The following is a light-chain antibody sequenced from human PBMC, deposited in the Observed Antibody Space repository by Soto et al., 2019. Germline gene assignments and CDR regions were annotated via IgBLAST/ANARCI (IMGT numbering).Light chain of an antibody. J-gene: IGLJ2*01. Sequence: NFLLTQPHSVSESPGKTVTISCTASSDSIASNYVQWFQQRPGSAPTTVIYEDNQRPSGVPDRFSGSIDRSSNSASLTISGLKTEDEADYYCQSYDYSSVVFGGGTKLTVL. V-gene: IGLV6-57*02. CDR2: EDN. CDR1: SDSIASNY. CDR3: QSYDYSSVV.